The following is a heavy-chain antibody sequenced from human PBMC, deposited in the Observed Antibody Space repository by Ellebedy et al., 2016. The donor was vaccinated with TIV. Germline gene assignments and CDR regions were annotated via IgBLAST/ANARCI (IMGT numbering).Heavy chain of an antibody. Sequence: SETLSLTXTVSGGSISSSTFYWGWIRQPPGKGLEWIGSKYYTGTNYYNPSLASRVTISVDTSKNQFSLKLSSVTAADTAVYYCARLPYYYDSSGELKHSTGDYWGQGTLVTVSS. CDR3: ARLPYYYDSSGELKHSTGDY. J-gene: IGHJ4*02. CDR1: GGSISSSTFY. V-gene: IGHV4-39*01. D-gene: IGHD3-22*01. CDR2: KYYTGTN.